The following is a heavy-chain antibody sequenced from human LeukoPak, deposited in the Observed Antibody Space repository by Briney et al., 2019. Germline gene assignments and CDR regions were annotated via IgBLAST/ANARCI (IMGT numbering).Heavy chain of an antibody. V-gene: IGHV3-74*01. D-gene: IGHD1-26*01. Sequence: VGSLRLSCAPSGFTFCGYWVPTVPQAPGKGLGWVSRINSDVSSTTYADSVKVRFTISKDNAKNTLYLQRNSLGAEDMSEYDCARAKVGALDYWGQGTLVTVSS. CDR2: INSDVSST. CDR3: ARAKVGALDY. J-gene: IGHJ4*02. CDR1: GFTFCGYW.